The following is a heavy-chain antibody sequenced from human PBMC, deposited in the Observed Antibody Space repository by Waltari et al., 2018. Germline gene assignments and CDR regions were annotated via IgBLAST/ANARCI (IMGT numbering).Heavy chain of an antibody. Sequence: QLQLQESGPGLVKPSETLSLTCTVPGGSISSSSYYWAWIRQPPGKGLEWIGSIYYSGSTYYNPSLKSRVTISVDTSKNQFSLKLSSVTAADTAVYYCARPRDSSSWDYFDYWGQGTLVTVSS. CDR2: IYYSGST. CDR1: GGSISSSSYY. D-gene: IGHD6-13*01. J-gene: IGHJ4*02. V-gene: IGHV4-39*01. CDR3: ARPRDSSSWDYFDY.